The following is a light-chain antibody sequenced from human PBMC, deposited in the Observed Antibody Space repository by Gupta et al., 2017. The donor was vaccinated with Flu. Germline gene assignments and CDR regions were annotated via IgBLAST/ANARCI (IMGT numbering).Light chain of an antibody. J-gene: IGLJ1*01. CDR3: QSFDSNLSAYV. V-gene: IGLV1-40*01. Sequence: QSVLTQPPSVSGVPGQRGTISWTGSNSNIGANYNVHWYQHLPGMAPHLLIHGNNNRPSGVPDRFSGSTSGTSASLAITGLQADDEADYYCQSFDSNLSAYVFGTGTKVTVL. CDR2: GNN. CDR1: NSNIGANYN.